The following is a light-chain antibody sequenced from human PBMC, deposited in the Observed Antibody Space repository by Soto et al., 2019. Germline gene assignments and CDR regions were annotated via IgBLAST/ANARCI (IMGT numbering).Light chain of an antibody. J-gene: IGKJ4*01. V-gene: IGKV3-15*01. CDR1: QSISSN. CDR3: QQYNNWPRAP. CDR2: RTS. Sequence: EIVMTQSPATLSVSPGERATLSCRASQSISSNLAWYQQKPGQAPRLLMFRTSSRASGFPARFSGSGSGTEFHLTISSLQSEEFGVDYCQQYNNWPRAPFGGGTKVEIK.